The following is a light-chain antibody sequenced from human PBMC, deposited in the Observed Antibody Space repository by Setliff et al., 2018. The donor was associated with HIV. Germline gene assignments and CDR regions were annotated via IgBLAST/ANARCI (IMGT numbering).Light chain of an antibody. J-gene: IGLJ2*01. CDR1: SSNIGRNA. Sequence: QSVLTQPPSASGTPGQRVTISCPGSSSNIGRNAVTWYQQLPGAAPRLLIYSTNQRPAGVPARFSGSKSGTSASLAISGLQSEDEADYYCAAWDDSLNGHGVFGGGTKVTVL. CDR3: AAWDDSLNGHGV. V-gene: IGLV1-44*01. CDR2: STN.